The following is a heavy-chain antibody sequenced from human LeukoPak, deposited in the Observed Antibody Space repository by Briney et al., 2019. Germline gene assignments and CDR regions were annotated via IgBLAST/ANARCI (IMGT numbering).Heavy chain of an antibody. J-gene: IGHJ5*02. CDR1: GYSFTSYW. Sequence: GESQKISCKGSGYSFTSYWIGWVRQTPGKGLEWMGVIYPDDSRTRYNPSFEGQVTISADKSITTAYLQWSSLKASDTAMYYCACREFYSPWPGPWGQGTLVTVSS. CDR3: ACREFYSPWPGP. CDR2: IYPDDSRT. D-gene: IGHD5-18*01. V-gene: IGHV5-51*01.